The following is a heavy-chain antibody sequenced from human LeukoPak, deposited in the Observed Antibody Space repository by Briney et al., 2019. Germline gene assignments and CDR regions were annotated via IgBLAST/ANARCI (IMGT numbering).Heavy chain of an antibody. V-gene: IGHV4-38-2*01. J-gene: IGHJ4*02. CDR2: IYHSGST. D-gene: IGHD3-3*01. CDR1: GYSISSGYY. CDR3: ARTDFWSGYYRNFDY. Sequence: SETLSLTCAVSGYSISSGYYWGWIRQPPGKGLEWIGRIYHSGSTHYNPSLKSRVTISVDTSKNQFSLKLSSVTAADTAVYYCARTDFWSGYYRNFDYWGQGTLVTVSS.